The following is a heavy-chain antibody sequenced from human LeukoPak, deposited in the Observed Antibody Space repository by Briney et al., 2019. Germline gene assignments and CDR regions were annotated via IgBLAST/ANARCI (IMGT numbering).Heavy chain of an antibody. CDR1: GYTFTSYY. D-gene: IGHD2-15*01. Sequence: GASVKVSCKASGYTFTSYYMHWVRQAPGQGLEWMGIISPSGGSTSYAQKFQGRVTMTRDTSTSTVYMELSSLRSEDTAVYYCAGDRVVVAATSYYFYGMDVWGQGTTVTVSS. CDR3: AGDRVVVAATSYYFYGMDV. J-gene: IGHJ6*02. CDR2: ISPSGGST. V-gene: IGHV1-46*01.